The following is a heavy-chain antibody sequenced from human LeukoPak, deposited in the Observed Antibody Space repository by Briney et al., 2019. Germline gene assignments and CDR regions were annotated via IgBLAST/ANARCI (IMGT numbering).Heavy chain of an antibody. V-gene: IGHV1-8*03. CDR3: ARGPYCRSTSCPYYLDV. CDR2: MNPDSGNT. J-gene: IGHJ6*03. Sequence: ASVKVSCKASGYTITNYDINWVRQATGQGLEWMGWMNPDSGNTGYAQKFQGRVTITKNTSISTAYMELSSLRSEDTALYYCARGPYCRSTSCPYYLDVWGKGTTVTVSS. CDR1: GYTITNYD. D-gene: IGHD2-2*01.